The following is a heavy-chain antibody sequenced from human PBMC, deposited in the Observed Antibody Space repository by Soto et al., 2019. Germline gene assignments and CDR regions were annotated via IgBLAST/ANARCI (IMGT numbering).Heavy chain of an antibody. V-gene: IGHV4-61*01. Sequence: PSETLSLTCTVSGGSVSSGSYYWSWIRQTPGKGLEWIGYIYYSGSTNYNPSLKSRVTISVDTSKNQFSLKLSSVTAADTAEYYWARDHRGGEYYDDSSGYQNYYYYYYGMDVWGQGTTVTVS. CDR1: GGSVSSGSYY. CDR3: ARDHRGGEYYDDSSGYQNYYYYYYGMDV. CDR2: IYYSGST. J-gene: IGHJ6*02. D-gene: IGHD3-22*01.